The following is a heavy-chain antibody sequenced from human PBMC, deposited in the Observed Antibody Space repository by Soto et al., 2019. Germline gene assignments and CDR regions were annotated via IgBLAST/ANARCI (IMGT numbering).Heavy chain of an antibody. CDR2: IYYSGST. Sequence: SETLSLTCTVSGGPISSGGYYWSWIRQHPGKGLEWIWSIYYSGSTDYNPSLKIRFNISVDTSKNQFSLKLSSVTAADPPVYYWARARREYFQHWGQGTLVTVSS. V-gene: IGHV4-31*03. CDR3: ARARREYFQH. CDR1: GGPISSGGYY. J-gene: IGHJ1*01.